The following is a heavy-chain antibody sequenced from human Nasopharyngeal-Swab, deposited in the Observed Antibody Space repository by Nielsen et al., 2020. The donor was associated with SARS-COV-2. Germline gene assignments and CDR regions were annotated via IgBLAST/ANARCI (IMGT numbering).Heavy chain of an antibody. CDR2: IAHDASNE. V-gene: IGHV3-30*03. CDR3: AGESGPNSFDI. CDR1: GFTFSSFG. J-gene: IGHJ3*02. Sequence: LSLTCAASGFTFSSFGMHWVRQAPGKGLEWVAFIAHDASNEYYGDSVKGRFSISRDNAKNSLYLQMNSLRVEDTALYYCAGESGPNSFDIWGQGAMITVSS. D-gene: IGHD2-15*01.